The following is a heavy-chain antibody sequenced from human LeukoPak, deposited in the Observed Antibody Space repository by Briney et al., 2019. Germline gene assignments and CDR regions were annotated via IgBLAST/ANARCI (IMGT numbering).Heavy chain of an antibody. Sequence: ASVKVSCKASGYTFTGYYMHWVRQAPGQGLEWMGWISTYDGGTNYAQKFRDRVTMLRDTSTSTAYMELRSLRSDDTAVYYCARDQPRRGPGNHDYWGQGTLVTVSS. V-gene: IGHV1-2*02. J-gene: IGHJ4*02. CDR1: GYTFTGYY. CDR3: ARDQPRRGPGNHDY. CDR2: ISTYDGGT. D-gene: IGHD1-26*01.